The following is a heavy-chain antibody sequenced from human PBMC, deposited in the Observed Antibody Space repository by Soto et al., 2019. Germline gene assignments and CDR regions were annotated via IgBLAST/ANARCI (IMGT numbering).Heavy chain of an antibody. CDR3: ARDVAMPTGLGLGY. CDR1: GXTFSNNE. CDR2: ISNDGSKK. D-gene: IGHD6-19*01. V-gene: IGHV3-30*03. J-gene: IGHJ4*02. Sequence: GSLRLSCAVSGXTFSNNEMSWVRQAPGKGLEWVAHISNDGSKKFYGDSVKGRFTISRDNSYNTVYLQMTSLRTDDTAVFYCARDVAMPTGLGLGYWGQGTLVTVSS.